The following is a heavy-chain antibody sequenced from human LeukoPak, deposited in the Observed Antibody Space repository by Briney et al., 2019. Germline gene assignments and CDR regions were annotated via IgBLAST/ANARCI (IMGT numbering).Heavy chain of an antibody. CDR2: IYYSGST. D-gene: IGHD4-23*01. Sequence: PSETLSLTCTVSGGSISSSSYYWGWLRQPPGKGLEWIGCIYYSGSTYYNPSLKSRVTISVDTSKNQFSLKLSSVTAADTAVYYCARGGTVVTLYYFDYWGQGTLVTVSS. CDR1: GGSISSSSYY. CDR3: ARGGTVVTLYYFDY. J-gene: IGHJ4*02. V-gene: IGHV4-39*07.